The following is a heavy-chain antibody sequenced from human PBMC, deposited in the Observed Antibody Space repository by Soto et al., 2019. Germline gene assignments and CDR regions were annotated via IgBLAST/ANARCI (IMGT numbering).Heavy chain of an antibody. CDR3: ARGVNGYYNVDY. Sequence: EVQLVESGGNVLQPGGSLRLSCAASGFISSSYWMHWVRQAPGKGLVWVSRINRDGSRTDYADSVKGRFAVSSDNAKNTVALQMNSLRADDTAVYYCARGVNGYYNVDYWGQGALVTVSS. D-gene: IGHD1-1*01. J-gene: IGHJ4*02. V-gene: IGHV3-74*01. CDR1: GFISSSYW. CDR2: INRDGSRT.